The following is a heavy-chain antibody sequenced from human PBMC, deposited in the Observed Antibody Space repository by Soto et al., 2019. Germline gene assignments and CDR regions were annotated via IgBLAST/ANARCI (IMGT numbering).Heavy chain of an antibody. V-gene: IGHV3-23*01. CDR2: ISGSGGST. J-gene: IGHJ4*02. CDR3: ATHLWFGELSN. D-gene: IGHD3-10*01. CDR1: GFTFSSYV. Sequence: EVQLLESGGGLVQPGGSLRLSCAASGFTFSSYVMSWVRQAPGKGLEWVSVISGSGGSTYYAYSVKGRFTISRDNTKNTLYLQMNSLRAEDTAVYYCATHLWFGELSNWGQGTLVTVSS.